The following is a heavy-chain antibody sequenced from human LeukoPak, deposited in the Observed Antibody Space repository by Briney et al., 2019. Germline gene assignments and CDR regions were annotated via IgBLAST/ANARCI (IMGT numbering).Heavy chain of an antibody. V-gene: IGHV3-7*05. CDR1: GFTFSTYW. Sequence: GGSLRLSCAASGFTFSTYWMTWVRKAPGKGLEWVANIKQDGREKYFVDSVKGRFTISRDNDKNSLYLQMSSLRADDTAVYYCARGDYNNRINPPRYLDYWGQGTLVTVSS. D-gene: IGHD4-11*01. CDR3: ARGDYNNRINPPRYLDY. CDR2: IKQDGREK. J-gene: IGHJ4*02.